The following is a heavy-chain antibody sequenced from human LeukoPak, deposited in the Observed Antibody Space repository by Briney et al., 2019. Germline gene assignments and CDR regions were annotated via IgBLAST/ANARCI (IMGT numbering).Heavy chain of an antibody. CDR3: AKGRSSSFPRIDY. J-gene: IGHJ4*02. V-gene: IGHV3-74*01. CDR2: INSDGSST. CDR1: GFTISSYW. D-gene: IGHD6-13*01. Sequence: GGSLRLSCGATGFTISSYWMHWVRQAPGKGLVWVSRINSDGSSTNYADSVKGRFTISRDNSKSTLYLQMNSLGAEDTAIYYCAKGRSSSFPRIDYWGQGTLVTVSS.